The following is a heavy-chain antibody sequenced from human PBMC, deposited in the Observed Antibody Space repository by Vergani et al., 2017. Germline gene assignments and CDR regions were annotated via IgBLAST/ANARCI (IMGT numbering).Heavy chain of an antibody. D-gene: IGHD3-3*01. Sequence: EVQLVESGGGLVQPGRSLRLSCAASGFTFDDYAMHWVRQAPGKGLEWVSGISWNSGSIGYADSVKGRFTISRDNAKNSLYLQMNSLRAEDTALYYCAKGPTGDYDFWSGYDYGGQGTLVSVSS. V-gene: IGHV3-9*01. CDR2: ISWNSGSI. CDR1: GFTFDDYA. J-gene: IGHJ4*02. CDR3: AKGPTGDYDFWSGYDY.